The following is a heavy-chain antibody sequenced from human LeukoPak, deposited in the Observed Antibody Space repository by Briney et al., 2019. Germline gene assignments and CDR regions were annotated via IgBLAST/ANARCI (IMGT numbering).Heavy chain of an antibody. CDR1: GGSISSSNW. CDR2: IYHSGST. Sequence: SGTLSLTCAVSGGSISSSNWWSWVRPPPGKGLEWIGEIYHSGSTNYNPSLKSRVTMSVDKSKNQFSLKLSSVTAADTAVYYCATRRMVRGVIPWFDPWGQGTLVTVSS. V-gene: IGHV4-4*02. D-gene: IGHD3-10*01. CDR3: ATRRMVRGVIPWFDP. J-gene: IGHJ5*02.